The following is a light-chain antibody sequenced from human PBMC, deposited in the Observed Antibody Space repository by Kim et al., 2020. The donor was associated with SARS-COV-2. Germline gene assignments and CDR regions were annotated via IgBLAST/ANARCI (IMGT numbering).Light chain of an antibody. CDR1: QRVCANT. J-gene: IGKJ4*01. CDR3: QQYFSVPFT. V-gene: IGKV3-20*01. CDR2: GAS. Sequence: EIVLTQSPGPLSLSPGERVTVSCRASQRVCANTLAWYQQKPGQAPRLLASGASNRATGVPDRFSGSGSETEFTLTISSLEPEDSAMYFCQQYFSVPFTFGGGTKVDIK.